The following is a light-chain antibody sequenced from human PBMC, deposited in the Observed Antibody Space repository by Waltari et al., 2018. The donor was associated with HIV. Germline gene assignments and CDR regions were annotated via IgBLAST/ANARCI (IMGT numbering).Light chain of an antibody. CDR1: TLPKQY. CDR3: YSTESNGNHRV. CDR2: EDI. Sequence: SYELTQPPPVSVSPGQKARITCSGDTLPKQYAHWYQQKSGQAPVLVIYEDIKRPSGIPERFSGSSSGTMAILTISGAQVEDEADYYCYSTESNGNHRVFGGGTKLTVL. J-gene: IGLJ3*02. V-gene: IGLV3-10*01.